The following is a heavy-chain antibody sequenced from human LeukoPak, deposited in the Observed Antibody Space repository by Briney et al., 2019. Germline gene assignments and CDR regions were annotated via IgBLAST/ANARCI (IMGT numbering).Heavy chain of an antibody. J-gene: IGHJ4*02. CDR1: GDSIRSYY. D-gene: IGHD3-22*01. V-gene: IGHV4-59*01. CDR3: GRWGYFDSGNYFVVDY. Sequence: PAETLSLTCIVSGDSIRSYYWNWIRQAPGKALEWIGHIHNNGDSAYNFSLNSRVTISMDTSKNQFSLKLSSVTAADTAVYYCGRWGYFDSGNYFVVDYWGQGTVVTVSS. CDR2: IHNNGDS.